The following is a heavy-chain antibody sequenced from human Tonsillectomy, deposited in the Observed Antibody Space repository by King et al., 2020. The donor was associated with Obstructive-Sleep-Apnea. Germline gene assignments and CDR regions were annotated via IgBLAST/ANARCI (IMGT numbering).Heavy chain of an antibody. D-gene: IGHD2-15*01. Sequence: VQLVEYGGGLVQPGRSLRLSCTASGFIFGDYVMTWFRQAPGKGLECVGFIRSKAYGGTTEYAASVKGRFIISRDDSKSIAYLHMNSLKTEDTAVYYCTREECSAGSCYGFHFDYWGQGTLVTVSS. CDR3: TREECSAGSCYGFHFDY. CDR2: IRSKAYGGTT. J-gene: IGHJ4*02. V-gene: IGHV3-49*03. CDR1: GFIFGDYV.